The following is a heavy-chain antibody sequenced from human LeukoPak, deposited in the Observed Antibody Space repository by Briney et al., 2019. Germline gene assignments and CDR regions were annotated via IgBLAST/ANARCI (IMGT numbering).Heavy chain of an antibody. Sequence: SQTLSFTCTVSGGSISSGDYYWSWIRQPPGKGLEWIGYIYYSGSTYYNPSLKSRVTISVDTSKNQFSLKLSSVTAADTAVYYCARNYYDSSGYYDYWGQGTLVTVSS. CDR3: ARNYYDSSGYYDY. J-gene: IGHJ4*02. CDR1: GGSISSGDYY. D-gene: IGHD3-22*01. V-gene: IGHV4-30-4*01. CDR2: IYYSGST.